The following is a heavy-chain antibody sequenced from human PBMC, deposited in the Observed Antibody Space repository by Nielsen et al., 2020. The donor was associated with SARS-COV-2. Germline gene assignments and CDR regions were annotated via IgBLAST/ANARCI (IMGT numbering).Heavy chain of an antibody. D-gene: IGHD5-12*01. V-gene: IGHV3-23*01. CDR1: GFSFNTFG. Sequence: GESLKISCAASGFSFNTFGMSWVRQTPGKGLEWISTTSGTADSTYYADSVKGRFTISRDNSKNTLYLQMNSLRAEDTATYYCARVSGYYWPQDYWGQGTLVTVSS. CDR3: ARVSGYYWPQDY. CDR2: TSGTADST. J-gene: IGHJ4*02.